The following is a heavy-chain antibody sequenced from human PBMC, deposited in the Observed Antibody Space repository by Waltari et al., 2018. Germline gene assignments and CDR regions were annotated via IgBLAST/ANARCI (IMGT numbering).Heavy chain of an antibody. CDR2: IIPIVGTA. CDR1: GGTFSSYA. J-gene: IGHJ4*02. V-gene: IGHV1-69*12. D-gene: IGHD3-9*01. CDR3: ARFGYDILTGYPLPYDY. Sequence: QVQLVQSGAEVKKPGSSVKVSCKASGGTFSSYAISWVRQAPGQGLEWMGGIIPIVGTANYAQKFQGRVTITADESTSTAYMELSSLRSEDTAVYYCARFGYDILTGYPLPYDYWGQGTLVTVSS.